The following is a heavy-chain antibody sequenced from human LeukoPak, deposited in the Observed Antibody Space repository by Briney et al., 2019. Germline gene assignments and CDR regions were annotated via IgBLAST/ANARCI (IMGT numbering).Heavy chain of an antibody. V-gene: IGHV3-43*01. J-gene: IGHJ5*02. CDR3: ARGRSYFSFQYNWFDP. CDR2: ISWDGGST. D-gene: IGHD3-10*01. Sequence: PGGSLRLSCAASGFTFSSYWMHWVRQAPGKGLEWVSLISWDGGSTYYADSVKGRFTISRDNSKNSLYLQMNSLRTEDTALYYCARGRSYFSFQYNWFDPWGQGTLVTVSS. CDR1: GFTFSSYW.